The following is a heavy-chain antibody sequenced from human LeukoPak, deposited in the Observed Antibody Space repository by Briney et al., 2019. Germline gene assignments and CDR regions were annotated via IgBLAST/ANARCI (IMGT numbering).Heavy chain of an antibody. D-gene: IGHD3-22*01. CDR3: AKDFRRADYYDSSGYYRMIDY. CDR1: GFSFSNYG. Sequence: GGSLRLSCVASGFSFSNYGFHWVRQAPGKGLEWVADIYYDGNTKYYGDSVKGRFTISRDNSKNTLFLQMNSLRAEDTAVYFCAKDFRRADYYDSSGYYRMIDYWGQGTLVTVSS. V-gene: IGHV3-30*02. CDR2: IYYDGNTK. J-gene: IGHJ4*02.